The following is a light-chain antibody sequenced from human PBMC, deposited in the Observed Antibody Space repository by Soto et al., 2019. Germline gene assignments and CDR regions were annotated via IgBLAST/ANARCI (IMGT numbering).Light chain of an antibody. CDR2: AAS. CDR1: QGICNY. J-gene: IGKJ1*01. CDR3: QKYNSAPWT. Sequence: DIQMNPAPSSLSASVGDRVTITCRASQGICNYLAWYQQKPGKVPKLLIYAASTLQSGVPSRFSGSGSGTDFTLTISSLQPEDVATYYCQKYNSAPWTFGQGTKVEIK. V-gene: IGKV1-27*01.